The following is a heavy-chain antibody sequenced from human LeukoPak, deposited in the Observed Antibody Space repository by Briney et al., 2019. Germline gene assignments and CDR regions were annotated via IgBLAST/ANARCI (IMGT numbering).Heavy chain of an antibody. V-gene: IGHV1-46*01. J-gene: IGHJ4*02. CDR3: ATSSGYQLYDY. Sequence: ASVKVSCKRSRDTFTSFYVHWVRQAPGQGLEWMGLISPIGDSTEYSQKFQDRVTMTRDTSTSTAYMELRRLRSEDTAVYYCATSSGYQLYDYWGQGTLVTVSS. CDR1: RDTFTSFY. CDR2: ISPIGDST. D-gene: IGHD2-2*01.